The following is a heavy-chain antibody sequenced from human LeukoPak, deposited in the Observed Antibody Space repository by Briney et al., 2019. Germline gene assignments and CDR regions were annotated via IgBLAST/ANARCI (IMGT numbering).Heavy chain of an antibody. J-gene: IGHJ4*02. CDR2: IYSSGST. V-gene: IGHV4-61*02. D-gene: IGHD3-22*01. CDR1: GGSITSVSYS. CDR3: AREGYDSSGYYYGY. Sequence: PSETLSLTCTVSGGSITSVSYSWSWIRQPAGKGLEWIGRIYSSGSTNYNPSLKSRVTISVDTSKNQFSLKLSSVTAADTAVYYCAREGYDSSGYYYGYWGQGTLVTVSS.